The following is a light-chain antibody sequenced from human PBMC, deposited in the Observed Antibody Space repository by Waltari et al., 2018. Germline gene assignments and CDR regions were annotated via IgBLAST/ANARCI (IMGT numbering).Light chain of an antibody. CDR2: DND. Sequence: HSMLTQPPSVSAAPGQEVTISCSGSTSTIGNNYVSWYQQLTGTAPKLLIYDNDGRPSGIPDRFSGSKSGTSATLDITGLQTGDEADYYCATWDTSLSGGVFGGGTKLTVL. V-gene: IGLV1-51*01. CDR3: ATWDTSLSGGV. CDR1: TSTIGNNY. J-gene: IGLJ2*01.